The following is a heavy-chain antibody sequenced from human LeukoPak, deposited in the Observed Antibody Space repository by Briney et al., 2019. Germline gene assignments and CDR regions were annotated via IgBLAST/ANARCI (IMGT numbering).Heavy chain of an antibody. J-gene: IGHJ4*02. Sequence: PGGSLRLSCAASGFTFSSYAMSWVRQAPGEGLEWVSTISGGGGSTYYADSVKGRFTISRDNSKNTLYLQMNSLRAEDTAVYYCARGTAAPDYWGQGTLVTVSS. CDR1: GFTFSSYA. CDR2: ISGGGGST. D-gene: IGHD6-13*01. CDR3: ARGTAAPDY. V-gene: IGHV3-23*01.